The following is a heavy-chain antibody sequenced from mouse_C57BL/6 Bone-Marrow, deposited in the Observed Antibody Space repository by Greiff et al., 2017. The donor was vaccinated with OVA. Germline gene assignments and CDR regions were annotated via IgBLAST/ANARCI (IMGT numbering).Heavy chain of an antibody. Sequence: EVKLVESGGGLVQPGGSLKLSCAASGFTFSDYYMYWVRQTPEQRLEWVAYISNGGGCTYYPDTVKGRFTISRDNAKNTLYLQLSRLKEEDAARYYCARHEGGFDYWGQGTTLTVSS. CDR3: ARHEGGFDY. CDR1: GFTFSDYY. J-gene: IGHJ2*01. V-gene: IGHV5-12*01. CDR2: ISNGGGCT.